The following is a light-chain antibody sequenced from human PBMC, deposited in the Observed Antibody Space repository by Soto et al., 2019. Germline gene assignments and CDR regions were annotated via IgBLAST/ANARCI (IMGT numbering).Light chain of an antibody. CDR1: QGISSW. J-gene: IGKJ1*01. CDR3: QQYNSYPWT. V-gene: IGKV1-5*01. Sequence: DIQMTQSPSSVSASVGDRVTITCRASQGISSWLAWYQQKPGKASKLLIYDASSLESGVPSRFSGSGSGTEFTLTITSLQPDDFATYYCQQYNSYPWTFGQGTKVDIK. CDR2: DAS.